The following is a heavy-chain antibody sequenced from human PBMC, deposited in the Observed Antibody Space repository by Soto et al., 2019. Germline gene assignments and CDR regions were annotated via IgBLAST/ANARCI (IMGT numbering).Heavy chain of an antibody. J-gene: IGHJ4*02. CDR2: IWYDGSNK. V-gene: IGHV3-33*01. D-gene: IGHD3-16*01. CDR3: ARDPEVWMEDWPYYFDY. Sequence: VAVIWYDGSNKYYADSVKGRFTISRDNSKNTLYLQMNSLRAEDTAVYYCARDPEVWMEDWPYYFDYWGQGTLVTVSS.